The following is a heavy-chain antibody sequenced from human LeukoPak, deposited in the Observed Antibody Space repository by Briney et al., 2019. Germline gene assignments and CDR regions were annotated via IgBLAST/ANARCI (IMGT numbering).Heavy chain of an antibody. V-gene: IGHV3-23*01. D-gene: IGHD3-16*02. CDR3: AKDLSRIVRYFDY. Sequence: GGSLRLSCSASGFTFSSYAMSWVRQAPGKGLEWVSAISGSGGSTYYADSVKGRFTISRDNSKNTLYLQMNSLRAEDTAVYYCAKDLSRIVRYFDYWGQGTLVTVSS. CDR1: GFTFSSYA. J-gene: IGHJ4*02. CDR2: ISGSGGST.